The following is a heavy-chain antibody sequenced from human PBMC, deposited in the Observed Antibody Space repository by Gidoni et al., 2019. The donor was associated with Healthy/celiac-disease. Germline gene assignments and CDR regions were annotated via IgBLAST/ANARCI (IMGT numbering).Heavy chain of an antibody. J-gene: IGHJ4*02. CDR1: GFTFSSYS. V-gene: IGHV3-48*01. CDR2: ISSSSSTI. CDR3: APRAAVGRGYSSSPLTHPGY. D-gene: IGHD6-6*01. Sequence: EVQLVESGGGLVQPGGSLRLSCAASGFTFSSYSMNWVRQAPGKGLEWVSYISSSSSTIYYADSVKGRFTISRDNAKNSLYLQMNSLRAEDTAVYYCAPRAAVGRGYSSSPLTHPGYWGQGTLVTVSS.